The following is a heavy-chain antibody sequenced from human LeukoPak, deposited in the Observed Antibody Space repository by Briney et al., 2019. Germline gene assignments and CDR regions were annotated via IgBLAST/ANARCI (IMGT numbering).Heavy chain of an antibody. Sequence: GGTLRLSYAASGFTFSSYGMTWVRQAPGKGLEWVSSISGSGDSTYYADSVKGRFTISRDNSKNTLYLQMNSLRAEDTAVYYCARGPSGYHNTGGQGTLVTVSS. CDR2: ISGSGDST. CDR3: ARGPSGYHNT. CDR1: GFTFSSYG. D-gene: IGHD5-12*01. J-gene: IGHJ4*02. V-gene: IGHV3-23*01.